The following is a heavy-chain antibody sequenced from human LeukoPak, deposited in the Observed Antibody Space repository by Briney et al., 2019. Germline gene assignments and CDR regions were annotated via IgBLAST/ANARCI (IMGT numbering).Heavy chain of an antibody. D-gene: IGHD2-21*02. V-gene: IGHV3-21*04. CDR3: ARAGVVVTAIFLDY. Sequence: PGGSLRLSCAASGFTFSTYSMNWVRQAPGKGLEWVSSISSSSSYIYYADSVKGRFTISRDNAKNSLYLQMNSLRAEDTAVYYCARAGVVVTAIFLDYWGQGTLVTVSS. CDR1: GFTFSTYS. J-gene: IGHJ4*02. CDR2: ISSSSSYI.